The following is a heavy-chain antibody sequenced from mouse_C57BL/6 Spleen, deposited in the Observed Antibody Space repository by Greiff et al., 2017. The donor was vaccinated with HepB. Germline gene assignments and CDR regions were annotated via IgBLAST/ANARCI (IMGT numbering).Heavy chain of an antibody. CDR3: AINWAHYYAMDY. J-gene: IGHJ4*01. CDR1: GFSLTSYG. CDR2: IWRGGST. Sequence: VKLQQSGPGLVQPSQSLSITCTVSGFSLTSYGVHWVRQSPGKGLEWLGVIWRGGSTDYNAAFMSRLSITKDNSKSQVFFKMNSLQADDTAIYYCAINWAHYYAMDYWGQGTSVTVSS. D-gene: IGHD4-1*01. V-gene: IGHV2-5*01.